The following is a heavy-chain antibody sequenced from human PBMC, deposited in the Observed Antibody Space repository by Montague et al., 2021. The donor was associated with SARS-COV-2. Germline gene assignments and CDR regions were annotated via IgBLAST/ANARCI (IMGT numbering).Heavy chain of an antibody. CDR2: IDDSGTT. J-gene: IGHJ6*02. Sequence: SETLSLTCSVSGGSLCTYYWSWIRQPPGKGLEWIGYIDDSGTTRYNPSLRSRATISLDLSKNQFSLDLNSVTAADTAVYYCARNAYNHYGLDVWGQGTTVTVSS. CDR1: GGSLCTYY. V-gene: IGHV4-59*08. CDR3: ARNAYNHYGLDV.